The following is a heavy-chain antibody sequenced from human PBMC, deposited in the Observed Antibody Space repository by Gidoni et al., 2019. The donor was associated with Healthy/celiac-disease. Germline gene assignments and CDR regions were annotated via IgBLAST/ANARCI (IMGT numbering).Heavy chain of an antibody. V-gene: IGHV3-23*01. CDR1: GFTVSSYA. J-gene: IGHJ3*02. CDR2: IRGSGGST. Sequence: EVQLLEYGGGLVQPGGSLRRSGAASGFTVSSYAMSWVRQAPGKGLGWVSAIRGSGGSTYYADSVKGRFTISRDNSKNTLYLQMNSLRAEDTAVYYCAKDTPEKYGDHYPHAFDIWGQGTMVTVSS. CDR3: AKDTPEKYGDHYPHAFDI. D-gene: IGHD4-17*01.